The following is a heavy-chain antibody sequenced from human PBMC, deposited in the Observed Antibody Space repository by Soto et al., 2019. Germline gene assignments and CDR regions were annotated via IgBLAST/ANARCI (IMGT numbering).Heavy chain of an antibody. CDR1: GGSLSGHY. D-gene: IGHD3-16*01. V-gene: IGHV4-59*08. J-gene: IGHJ6*03. CDR3: ARGPYYDLIWNYYYMDV. Sequence: SETLSLTCHASGGSLSGHYGSWVRQTPGKGLEWIGYIYYSGSTNYNPSLKSRVTISVDTSKNHFSLRLTSVTAADTAVYYCARGPYYDLIWNYYYMDVWGKGTTVTVSS. CDR2: IYYSGST.